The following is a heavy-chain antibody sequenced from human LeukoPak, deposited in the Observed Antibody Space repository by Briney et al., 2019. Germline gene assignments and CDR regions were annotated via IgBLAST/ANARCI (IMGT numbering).Heavy chain of an antibody. CDR2: VNPNSGNT. CDR1: GCDFSSFD. CDR3: ARDRPGGHYHMDV. V-gene: IGHV1-8*01. J-gene: IGHJ6*03. D-gene: IGHD3-16*01. Sequence: ASVKVSCKASGCDFSSFDVNWVRQAPGQGLEWMGWVNPNSGNTGYAQKFQGRVTMTRNTSINTAYMELSNLGSEDTAVYYCARDRPGGHYHMDVWGKGTTVTVSS.